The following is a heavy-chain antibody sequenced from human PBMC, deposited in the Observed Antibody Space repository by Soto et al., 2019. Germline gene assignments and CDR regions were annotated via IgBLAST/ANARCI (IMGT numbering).Heavy chain of an antibody. J-gene: IGHJ4*02. CDR1: GGSISSSSYY. CDR2: IYYSGST. V-gene: IGHV4-39*07. CDR3: ARSDGRY. Sequence: SETMSLTCTVSGGSISSSSYYWGWIRQPPGKGLEWIGNIYYSGSTNYNPSLKSRVTISVDTSKNQFSLKLSSVTAADTAVYYCARSDGRYWGQGTLVTVSS.